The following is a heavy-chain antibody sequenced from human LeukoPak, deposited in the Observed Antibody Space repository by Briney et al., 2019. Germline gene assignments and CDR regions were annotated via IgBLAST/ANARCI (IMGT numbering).Heavy chain of an antibody. Sequence: GGSLRLSCAASGFTFSSYSMNWVRQAPGKGLEWVSSISSSSYIYYADSVKGRFTISRDNAKNSLYLQMNSLRAEDTAVYYCARDQKEQLLIWSFDYWGQGTLVTVSS. CDR2: ISSSSYI. J-gene: IGHJ4*02. D-gene: IGHD2-2*01. V-gene: IGHV3-21*01. CDR3: ARDQKEQLLIWSFDY. CDR1: GFTFSSYS.